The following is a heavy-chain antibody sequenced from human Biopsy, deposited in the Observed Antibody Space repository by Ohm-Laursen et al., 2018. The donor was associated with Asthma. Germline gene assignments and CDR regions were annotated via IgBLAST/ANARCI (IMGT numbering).Heavy chain of an antibody. J-gene: IGHJ4*01. CDR2: IDWEEDK. CDR1: GFSLSSSGAN. V-gene: IGHV2-70*04. Sequence: TTQTLTLTCSFSGFSLSSSGANVNWIRQPPGKALEWLARIDWEEDKFYRTSLRTRLTISKGSSEDQVVLTMTNMGPVDTATYYCTRHNDYWGPGILVTVSS. D-gene: IGHD1-14*01. CDR3: TRHNDY.